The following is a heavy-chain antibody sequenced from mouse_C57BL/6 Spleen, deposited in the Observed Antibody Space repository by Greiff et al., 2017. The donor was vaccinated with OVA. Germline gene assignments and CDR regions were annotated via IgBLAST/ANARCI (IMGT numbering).Heavy chain of an antibody. CDR2: IDPSDSYT. CDR1: GYTFTSYW. CDR3: ARSPDSSGYAMDY. V-gene: IGHV1-69*01. D-gene: IGHD3-2*02. J-gene: IGHJ4*01. Sequence: VQLQQPGAELVMPGASVKLSCKASGYTFTSYWMHWVKQRPGQGLEWIGEIDPSDSYTNYNQKFKGKSTLTVDKSSSTAYMQLSSLTSEDSAVYYCARSPDSSGYAMDYWGQGTSVTVSS.